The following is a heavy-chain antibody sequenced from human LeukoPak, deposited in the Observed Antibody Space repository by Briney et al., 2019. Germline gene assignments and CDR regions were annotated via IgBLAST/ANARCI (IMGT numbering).Heavy chain of an antibody. Sequence: PSETLSLTCTVSGGSISSYYWSWIRQPPGKGLEWIGYIFYSGSTNYNPSLTSRVTISVETSKNQFSLKLSSVTAADTAVYYCARHRKFHFDYWGQGTLVTVSS. J-gene: IGHJ4*02. CDR1: GGSISSYY. D-gene: IGHD2-21*01. V-gene: IGHV4-59*08. CDR2: IFYSGST. CDR3: ARHRKFHFDY.